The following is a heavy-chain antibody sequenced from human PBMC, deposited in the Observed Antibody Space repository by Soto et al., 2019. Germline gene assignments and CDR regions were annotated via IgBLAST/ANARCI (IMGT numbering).Heavy chain of an antibody. Sequence: ASVKVSCKASGYTFTSYAVHWVRQAPGQGLAWLGIINPSGGSTSYAQKFQGRVTMTRDTSTSTVYMELSSLRSEDTAVYYCARHRYYDSSGYYYGLFDYWGQGTLVTVSS. J-gene: IGHJ4*02. V-gene: IGHV1-46*01. D-gene: IGHD3-22*01. CDR1: GYTFTSYA. CDR2: INPSGGST. CDR3: ARHRYYDSSGYYYGLFDY.